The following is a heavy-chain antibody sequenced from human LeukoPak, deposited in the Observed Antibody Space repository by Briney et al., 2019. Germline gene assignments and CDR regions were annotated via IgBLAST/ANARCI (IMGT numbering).Heavy chain of an antibody. CDR1: GFTFSSYG. CDR3: AKAGRIAAAGIGSVYGMDV. Sequence: GRSLRLSCAASGFTFSSYGMHWVRQAPGKGLEWVAVISYDGSNKYYADSAKGRFTISRDNSKNTLYLQMNSLRAEDTAVYYCAKAGRIAAAGIGSVYGMDVWGQGTTVTVSS. D-gene: IGHD6-13*01. J-gene: IGHJ6*02. CDR2: ISYDGSNK. V-gene: IGHV3-30*18.